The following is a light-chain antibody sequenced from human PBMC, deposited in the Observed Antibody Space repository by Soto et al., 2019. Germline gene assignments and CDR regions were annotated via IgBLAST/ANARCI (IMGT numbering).Light chain of an antibody. CDR2: KAS. CDR1: QTFNSS. Sequence: DIPVTQSPSILSASVGERVTITCRANQTFNSSLAWYQQKPVKATKLLIYKASTLESGVPSRSSGSGSGTEFSVTVSSLQPDDFATYYCQRYETLWTFGQGTKVEIK. J-gene: IGKJ1*01. CDR3: QRYETLWT. V-gene: IGKV1-5*03.